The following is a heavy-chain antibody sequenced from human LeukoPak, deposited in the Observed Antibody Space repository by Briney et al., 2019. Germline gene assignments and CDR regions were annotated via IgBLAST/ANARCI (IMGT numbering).Heavy chain of an antibody. J-gene: IGHJ6*03. CDR2: IHYSGST. V-gene: IGHV4-59*01. CDR3: ARTTEGGYTHDYFYYYYMDV. Sequence: SETLSLTCTVSGGSISSYYWSWIRQPPGKGLQWIGYIHYSGSTNYNPSLKSRLTISVDASKNQFSLKLTSVTAADTAVYYCARTTEGGYTHDYFYYYYMDVWDKGTTVTISS. CDR1: GGSISSYY. D-gene: IGHD5-18*01.